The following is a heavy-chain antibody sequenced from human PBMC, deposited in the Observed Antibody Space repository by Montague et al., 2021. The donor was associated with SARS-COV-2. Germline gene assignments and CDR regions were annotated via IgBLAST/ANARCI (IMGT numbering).Heavy chain of an antibody. J-gene: IGHJ3*01. CDR2: ITYNRIDK. Sequence: SLRLSCAAAGFIFSNFAFHWVRQAPGKGLEWVAIITYNRIDKFYADSVKGRFTISRDNSKNTLYLRLNSLTPEDTAVYYCARDRVPPDYGDAFALWGRGTLVTVSS. V-gene: IGHV3-30*04. CDR1: GFIFSNFA. CDR3: ARDRVPPDYGDAFAL. D-gene: IGHD4/OR15-4a*01.